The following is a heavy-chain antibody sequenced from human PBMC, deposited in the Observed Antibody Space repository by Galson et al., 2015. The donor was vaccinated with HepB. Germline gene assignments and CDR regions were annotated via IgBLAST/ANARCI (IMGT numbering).Heavy chain of an antibody. CDR3: ARQYDASGYYAY. V-gene: IGHV1-69*13. J-gene: IGHJ4*02. CDR2: VIPIFASA. D-gene: IGHD3-22*01. CDR1: GGTFSSKT. Sequence: SVKVSCKASGGTFSSKTISWVRQAPGQGLGWMGGVIPIFASANYAQKFQGRVTITADGPTRTTYMELSSLRSEDTAVYYCARQYDASGYYAYWGQGTLVTVSS.